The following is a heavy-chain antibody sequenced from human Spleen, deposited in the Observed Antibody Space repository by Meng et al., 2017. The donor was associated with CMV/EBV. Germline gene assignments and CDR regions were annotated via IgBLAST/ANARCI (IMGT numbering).Heavy chain of an antibody. CDR3: ARAKTLFTHWFDP. J-gene: IGHJ5*02. Sequence: SVKISCKASGGTFSSHSISWVRQAPGQGLEWMGRIIPVLGMANYAQKFQGRVTITADKSTNTAYMELSSLRSEDTAVYYCARAKTLFTHWFDPWGQGTLVTVSS. V-gene: IGHV1-69*02. CDR1: GGTFSSHS. D-gene: IGHD3-16*01. CDR2: IIPVLGMA.